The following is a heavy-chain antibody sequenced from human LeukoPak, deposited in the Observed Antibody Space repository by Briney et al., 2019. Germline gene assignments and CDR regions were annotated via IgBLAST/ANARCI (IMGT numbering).Heavy chain of an antibody. CDR1: VFSFTDYP. J-gene: IGHJ4*02. CDR3: ATDQRYAFDY. V-gene: IGHV3-48*02. CDR2: IRTTAEGAKYA. Sequence: GGTLRLSCATSVFSFTDYPMNWVRQAPAKGLEWISNIRTTAEGAKYAYYADSVKGRVTISRDDGKNTLYLHMNSLGDDDTAVYYCATDQRYAFDYWGQGILVTVSS. D-gene: IGHD3-9*01.